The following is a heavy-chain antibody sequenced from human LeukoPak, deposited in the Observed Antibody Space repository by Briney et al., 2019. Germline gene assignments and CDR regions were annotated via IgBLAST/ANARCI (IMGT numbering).Heavy chain of an antibody. CDR2: IYYSGST. CDR1: GGSVSSGSYY. V-gene: IGHV4-61*01. J-gene: IGHJ5*02. CDR3: ARYCSGGSCNSWFDA. D-gene: IGHD2-15*01. Sequence: PSETLSLTCTVSGGSVSSGSYYWSSIRQPPGTGLEWIGYIYYSGSTSYNPSLKSRVTISVDTSKNQFSPKLSSVTAADTAVYYCARYCSGGSCNSWFDAWGQGTLVTVSS.